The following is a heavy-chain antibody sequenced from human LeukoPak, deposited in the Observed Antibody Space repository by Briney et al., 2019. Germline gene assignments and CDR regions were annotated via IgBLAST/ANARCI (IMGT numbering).Heavy chain of an antibody. CDR2: IIPIFGTA. CDR3: ARSYCSSTSCYRANWFDP. CDR1: GGTFSGYA. V-gene: IGHV1-69*05. Sequence: SVKVSCKASGGTFSGYAISWVRQAPGQGLEWMGRIIPIFGTANYAQKFQGRVTITTDESTSTAYMELSSLRSEDTAVYYCARSYCSSTSCYRANWFDPWGQGTLVTVSS. J-gene: IGHJ5*02. D-gene: IGHD2-2*02.